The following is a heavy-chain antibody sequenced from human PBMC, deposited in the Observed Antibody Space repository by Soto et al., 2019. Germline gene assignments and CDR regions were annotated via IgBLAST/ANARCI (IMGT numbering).Heavy chain of an antibody. Sequence: GGSLRLSCAASGFSVSSNYMSWVRQAPGKGLEWVSVIYSGGSTYYADSVKGRFTISRDKSKNTLYLQMNSLRAEDTAVYYCARDLTSGLYSSSLLNNWFDPWGQGTLVTVSS. CDR3: ARDLTSGLYSSSLLNNWFDP. V-gene: IGHV3-66*01. J-gene: IGHJ5*02. CDR1: GFSVSSNY. CDR2: IYSGGST. D-gene: IGHD6-6*01.